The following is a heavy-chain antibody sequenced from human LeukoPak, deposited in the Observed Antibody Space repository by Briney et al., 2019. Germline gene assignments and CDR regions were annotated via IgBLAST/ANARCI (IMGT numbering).Heavy chain of an antibody. V-gene: IGHV4-61*01. CDR2: IYYSGST. D-gene: IGHD3-22*01. CDR1: GGSISSSSYY. J-gene: IGHJ6*03. CDR3: ARDKASGYYDSSGYYGSRPYYYMDV. Sequence: SETLSLTCTVSGGSISSSSYYWSWIRQPPGKGLEWIGYIYYSGSTNYNPSLKSRVTISVDTSKNQFSLRLSSVTAADTAVYYCARDKASGYYDSSGYYGSRPYYYMDVWGKGTTVTVSS.